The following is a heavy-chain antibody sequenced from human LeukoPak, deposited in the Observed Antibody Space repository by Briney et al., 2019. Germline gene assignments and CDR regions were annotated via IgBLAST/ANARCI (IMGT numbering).Heavy chain of an antibody. D-gene: IGHD2-8*01. CDR1: GFTFSSYG. Sequence: GGSLRLSCAASGFTFSSYGMSWVRQAPGKGLEWVSAISGSGGSTYYADSVKGRFIISRDNSKNTLYLQMNSLRAEDTAVYYRAKNGFQRKYYYYMDVWGKGTTVTISS. J-gene: IGHJ6*03. CDR3: AKNGFQRKYYYYMDV. CDR2: ISGSGGST. V-gene: IGHV3-23*01.